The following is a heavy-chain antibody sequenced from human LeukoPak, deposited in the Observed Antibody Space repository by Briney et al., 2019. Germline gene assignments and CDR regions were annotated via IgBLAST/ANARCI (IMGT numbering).Heavy chain of an antibody. CDR2: IYYNGST. V-gene: IGHV4-39*01. D-gene: IGHD3-22*01. CDR3: ASTIERKRYYSDSSGYPGLDS. CDR1: GGSISSSSYY. J-gene: IGHJ4*02. Sequence: SETLSLTCTVSGGSISSSSYYWGWIRQPPGKGLVWFGNIYYNGSTYYNPSLKSRVTISVDTSKNQFSLKLSSVTAADTAVYYCASTIERKRYYSDSSGYPGLDSWGQGTLVTVSS.